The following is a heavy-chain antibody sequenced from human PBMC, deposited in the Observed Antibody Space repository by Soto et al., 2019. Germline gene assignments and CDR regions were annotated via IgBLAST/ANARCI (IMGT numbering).Heavy chain of an antibody. CDR2: VNHRGST. D-gene: IGHD3-22*01. CDR3: ARGISMIVEVQRDAPDKYYFDS. CDR1: GGSFSGHY. J-gene: IGHJ4*02. Sequence: QVQLQQWGAGLLKPSKTLSLTCAVYGGSFSGHYWSWIRQPPGKGLEGIGEVNHRGSTNSNPSLKSRVTISADTSKNQFSLKLSSVTAADTALYYCARGISMIVEVQRDAPDKYYFDSWGQGTLVTVSS. V-gene: IGHV4-34*01.